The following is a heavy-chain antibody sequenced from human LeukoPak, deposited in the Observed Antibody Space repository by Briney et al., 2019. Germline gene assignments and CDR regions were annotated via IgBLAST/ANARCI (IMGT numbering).Heavy chain of an antibody. V-gene: IGHV3-9*03. CDR3: AKETTVTKYYFDY. D-gene: IGHD4-11*01. Sequence: GGSLRLSCAASGFTFDDYAMHWVRHAPGKGLEWVSGISWNSGSIGYADSVKGRFTISRDNAKNSLYLQMNSLRAEDMALYYCAKETTVTKYYFDYWGQGTLVTVSS. CDR1: GFTFDDYA. J-gene: IGHJ4*02. CDR2: ISWNSGSI.